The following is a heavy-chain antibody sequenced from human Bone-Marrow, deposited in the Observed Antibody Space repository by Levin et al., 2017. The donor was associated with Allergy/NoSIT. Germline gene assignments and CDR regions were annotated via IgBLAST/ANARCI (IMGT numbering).Heavy chain of an antibody. J-gene: IGHJ4*02. CDR1: GYRFTRYG. V-gene: IGHV1-18*01. CDR2: ISGDNGHT. Sequence: GASVKVSCKASGYRFTRYGISWLRQAPGQGPEWMGWISGDNGHTKYSQKFQGRLTVTTDTSTSTAYMELTSLRSDDTAVYYCVREGVTDTAMIKLDYWGQGTAVTVSS. D-gene: IGHD5-18*01. CDR3: VREGVTDTAMIKLDY.